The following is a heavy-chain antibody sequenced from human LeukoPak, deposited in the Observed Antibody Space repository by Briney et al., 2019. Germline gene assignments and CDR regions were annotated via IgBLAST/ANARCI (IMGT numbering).Heavy chain of an antibody. CDR2: IYTSGST. Sequence: PSETLSLTCTVSGGSFSSGSYYWSWIRQPAGKGLEWIGRIYTSGSTNYNPSLKSRVTISVDMSKNQFSLKLSSVTAADTAVYYCARTIFGVSQLGLDVWGKGTTVTVSS. CDR1: GGSFSSGSYY. J-gene: IGHJ6*04. V-gene: IGHV4-61*02. CDR3: ARTIFGVSQLGLDV. D-gene: IGHD3-3*01.